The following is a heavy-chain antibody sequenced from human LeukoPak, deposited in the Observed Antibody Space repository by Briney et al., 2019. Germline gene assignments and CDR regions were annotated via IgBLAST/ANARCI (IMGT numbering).Heavy chain of an antibody. CDR3: ARAEDIVVVVAATPGYY. CDR1: GFPFRINL. Sequence: PGGSLRLSCAAPGFPFRINLMNWVRQAPGKGLEWVSSINSSSSYIYYAVSVQGRFTSSRDNAKNSLYLQMNSLRAEDTAVYYCARAEDIVVVVAATPGYYWGQGTLVTVSS. D-gene: IGHD2-15*01. J-gene: IGHJ4*02. CDR2: INSSSSYI. V-gene: IGHV3-21*01.